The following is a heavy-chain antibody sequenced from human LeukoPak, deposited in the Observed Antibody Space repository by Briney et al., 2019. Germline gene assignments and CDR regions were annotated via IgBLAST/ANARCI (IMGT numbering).Heavy chain of an antibody. CDR3: ATLNYGDLRGGGFEV. CDR2: FDPENSET. J-gene: IGHJ3*01. D-gene: IGHD4-17*01. CDR1: GYTLTDLS. Sequence: GASVKVSCKVSGYTLTDLSIHWVRQAPGKGLEWMGGFDPENSETIYAQRFQGRVTMTEDTSSDTAYMFLTSLRSEDTALYYCATLNYGDLRGGGFEVWGQGTMGSVSS. V-gene: IGHV1-24*01.